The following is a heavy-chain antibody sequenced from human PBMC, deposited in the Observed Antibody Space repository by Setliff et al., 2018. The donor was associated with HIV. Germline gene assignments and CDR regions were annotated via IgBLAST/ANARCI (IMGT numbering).Heavy chain of an antibody. D-gene: IGHD2-8*01. CDR1: GYTFTTYS. CDR3: ATKVYCTNGVCLDAFDI. J-gene: IGHJ3*02. Sequence: ASVKVSCKASGYTFTTYSMNWVRQAPGQGLEWMGWINPNSGGTNHAQKFQGRVTMTRDTSSSTAYMELSRLRSDDTAVYYCATKVYCTNGVCLDAFDIWGQGTMVTVSS. V-gene: IGHV1-2*02. CDR2: INPNSGGT.